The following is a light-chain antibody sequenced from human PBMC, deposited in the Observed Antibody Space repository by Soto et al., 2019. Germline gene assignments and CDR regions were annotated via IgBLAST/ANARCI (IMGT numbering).Light chain of an antibody. Sequence: EVLMTQSPDTLYVSPGERVTLSCRASQSVNNNLAWYQQKVGQAPRLLIYRTSNRATGIPDRFSGSGSGTDFTLTISRLEPEDFAVYWCQQYDSSPRTFGQGTKVDIK. CDR2: RTS. CDR3: QQYDSSPRT. J-gene: IGKJ1*01. CDR1: QSVNNN. V-gene: IGKV3-20*01.